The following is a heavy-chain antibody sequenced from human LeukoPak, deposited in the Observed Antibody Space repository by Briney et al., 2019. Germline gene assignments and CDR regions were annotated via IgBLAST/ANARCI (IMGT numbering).Heavy chain of an antibody. CDR2: ISSSGSTI. CDR3: AREGKLLTYYYYYGMDV. D-gene: IGHD3-10*01. Sequence: GGSLRLSCAASGFTFSSYEMNWVRQAPGKGLEWVSYISSSGSTIYYADSVKGRFTISRDNAKNLLYLQMNSLRAEDTAVYYCAREGKLLTYYYYYGMDVWGQGTTVTVSS. J-gene: IGHJ6*02. V-gene: IGHV3-48*03. CDR1: GFTFSSYE.